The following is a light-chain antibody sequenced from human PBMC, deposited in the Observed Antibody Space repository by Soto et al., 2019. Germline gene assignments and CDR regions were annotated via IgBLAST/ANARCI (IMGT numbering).Light chain of an antibody. CDR3: QQSFKPPLT. J-gene: IGKJ5*01. CDR1: QDIRNY. V-gene: IGKV1-39*01. CDR2: SAS. Sequence: DIQMTQSPSSLSPSVGDKVTITCRASQDIRNYLNWYQQKPGNAPNLLIYSASTLQSGVPSRFTGSGSGTDFTLTISSLQPEDSATYFCQQSFKPPLTFGQGTRVEVK.